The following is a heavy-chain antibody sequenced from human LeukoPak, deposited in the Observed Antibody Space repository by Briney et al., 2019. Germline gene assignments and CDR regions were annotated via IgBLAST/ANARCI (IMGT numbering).Heavy chain of an antibody. Sequence: GGSLRLSCAASGFTFSSYSMSWIRQAPGKGLEWVSYISSSGSTIYYADSVKGRFTISRDNAKNSLYLQMNSLRAEDTAVYYCAREPVGATFGGMDVWGQGTTVTVSS. V-gene: IGHV3-48*04. CDR1: GFTFSSYS. CDR2: ISSSGSTI. J-gene: IGHJ6*02. D-gene: IGHD1-26*01. CDR3: AREPVGATFGGMDV.